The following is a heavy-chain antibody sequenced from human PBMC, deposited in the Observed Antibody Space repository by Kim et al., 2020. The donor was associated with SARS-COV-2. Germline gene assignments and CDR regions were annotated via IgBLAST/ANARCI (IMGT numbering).Heavy chain of an antibody. CDR2: VSYNDNT. Sequence: SETLSLICTVSGGSVTKFSWSWIRQPPGKPLQWIGSVSYNDNTNYNPSLKSRATISLDTSTNQFFLNLTSMTAADTAIYSCARGFATTTGATSTYYYYFGLWGPGTLVTVPS. J-gene: IGHJ2*01. CDR3: ARGFATTTGATSTYYYYFGL. D-gene: IGHD4-17*01. V-gene: IGHV4-59*02. CDR1: GGSVTKFS.